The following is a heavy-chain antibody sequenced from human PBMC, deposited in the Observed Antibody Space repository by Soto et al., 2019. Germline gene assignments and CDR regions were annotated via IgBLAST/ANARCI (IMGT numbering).Heavy chain of an antibody. Sequence: PSETLSLTCTVSGGSISSSSYYWGWIRQPPGKGLEWIGSSYYSGSTYYNPSLKRRVTKSVATSKNQFSLKLRSVTGPDTAVYQCARQQSITIFGVVIIPVLDPGGWFDPWGQGTLVTVSS. D-gene: IGHD3-3*01. CDR1: GGSISSSSYY. CDR3: ARQQSITIFGVVIIPVLDPGGWFDP. J-gene: IGHJ5*02. CDR2: SYYSGST. V-gene: IGHV4-39*01.